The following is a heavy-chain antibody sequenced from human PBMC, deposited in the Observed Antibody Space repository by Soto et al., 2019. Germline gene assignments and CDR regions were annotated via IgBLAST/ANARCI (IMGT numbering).Heavy chain of an antibody. CDR1: GDSVNSDNYY. CDR3: ARHRAVAGLDY. Sequence: SETLSLTCDVFGDSVNSDNYYWTWIRQPPGKDLEWIGNIYFSGSTYYNPSLNSRVTLSIDTSKNHFSLKLTSVTAADTAMYYCARHRAVAGLDYWGQGTMVTVYS. CDR2: IYFSGST. V-gene: IGHV4-30-4*01. J-gene: IGHJ4*02. D-gene: IGHD6-19*01.